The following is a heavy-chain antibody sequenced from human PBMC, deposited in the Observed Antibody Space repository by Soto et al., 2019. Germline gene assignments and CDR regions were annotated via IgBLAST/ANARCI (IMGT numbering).Heavy chain of an antibody. CDR3: ARTVMGYYFDY. V-gene: IGHV4-59*01. CDR1: GGSISSYY. D-gene: IGHD4-4*01. J-gene: IGHJ4*02. Sequence: SETLSLACTVSGGSISSYYWSWIRQPPGKGLEWIGYIYYSGSTNYNPSLKSRVTISVDTSKNQFSLKLSSVTAADTAVYYCARTVMGYYFDYWGQGTLVTVSS. CDR2: IYYSGST.